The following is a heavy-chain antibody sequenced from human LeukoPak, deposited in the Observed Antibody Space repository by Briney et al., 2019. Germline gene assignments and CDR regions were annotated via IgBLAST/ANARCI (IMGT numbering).Heavy chain of an antibody. CDR3: AKEVYQLLLVDYYYGMDV. V-gene: IGHV3-23*01. Sequence: PWGSLRLSCAASGFTFSSYAMSWVRQAPGKGLEWVSAISGSGGSTYYADSVKGRFTISRDNSKNTLYLQMNSLRAEDTAVYYCAKEVYQLLLVDYYYGMDVWGQGTTVTVSS. D-gene: IGHD2-2*01. J-gene: IGHJ6*02. CDR2: ISGSGGST. CDR1: GFTFSSYA.